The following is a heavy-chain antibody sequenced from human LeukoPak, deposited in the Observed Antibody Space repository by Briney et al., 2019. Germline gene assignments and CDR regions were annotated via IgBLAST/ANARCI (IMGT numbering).Heavy chain of an antibody. CDR3: ASLGYCSSTSCYLFDY. Sequence: ASVKVSCKASGGTFSSYAISWVRQGPGQGLEWMGRIIPIFGTANYAQKFQGRVTITADKSTSTAYMELSSLRSEDTAVYYCASLGYCSSTSCYLFDYWGQGTLVTVSS. CDR1: GGTFSSYA. J-gene: IGHJ4*02. V-gene: IGHV1-69*06. D-gene: IGHD2-2*01. CDR2: IIPIFGTA.